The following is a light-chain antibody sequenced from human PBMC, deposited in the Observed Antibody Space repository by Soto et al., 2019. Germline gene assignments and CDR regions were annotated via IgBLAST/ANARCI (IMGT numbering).Light chain of an antibody. CDR2: AAS. Sequence: DIQMTQSTSSLSASVGDRVTITCRASQAISNYLAWYQQRPGKVPKLLISAASTLQSGVPSRFSGSGSGTDFTLTISSLQPEDVATYYCQKYNNAPQLIFGGGTKVDIK. V-gene: IGKV1-27*01. CDR1: QAISNY. J-gene: IGKJ4*01. CDR3: QKYNNAPQLI.